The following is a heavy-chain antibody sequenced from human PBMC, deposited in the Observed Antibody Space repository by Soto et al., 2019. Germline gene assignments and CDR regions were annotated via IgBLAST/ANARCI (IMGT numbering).Heavy chain of an antibody. D-gene: IGHD1-26*01. V-gene: IGHV3-30*17. CDR1: GFSLRDYG. CDR3: ARDPTGGYFHYDY. Sequence: PGGSLRLSCAASGFSLRDYGMHWVRQAPGKGLEYVAAVSDDGSEQYYADSVRGRFTISRDNSKNTVYLQLDSLTTGDTAVYYRARDPTGGYFHYDYWGQGALVTVSS. J-gene: IGHJ4*02. CDR2: VSDDGSEQ.